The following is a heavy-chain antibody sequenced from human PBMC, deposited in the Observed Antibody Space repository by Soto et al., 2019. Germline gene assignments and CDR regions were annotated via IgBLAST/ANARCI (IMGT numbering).Heavy chain of an antibody. CDR1: GYTFTSYA. Sequence: ASVKVSCKASGYTFTSYAMHWVRQAPGQRLEWMGWINAGNGNTKYSQKFQGRVTITRDTSASTAYMELSSLRSEDTAVYYCAEIAVAGTGNGYWGQGTLVTVSS. V-gene: IGHV1-3*01. CDR3: AEIAVAGTGNGY. CDR2: INAGNGNT. J-gene: IGHJ4*02. D-gene: IGHD6-19*01.